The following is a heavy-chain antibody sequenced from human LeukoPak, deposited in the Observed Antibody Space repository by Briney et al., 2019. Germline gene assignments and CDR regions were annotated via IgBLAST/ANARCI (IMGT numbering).Heavy chain of an antibody. Sequence: GSLRLSCAASGFTFTTYWMHWVRQAPGQGLVWVSRINSDGSSTSYADSVKGRFSISRDNARNTLYLQMNGLRAEDTAVYFCARLRCDVGDCYSAGQNFWGQGTLATVSS. CDR3: ARLRCDVGDCYSAGQNF. V-gene: IGHV3-74*01. CDR1: GFTFTTYW. D-gene: IGHD2-21*02. CDR2: INSDGSST. J-gene: IGHJ4*02.